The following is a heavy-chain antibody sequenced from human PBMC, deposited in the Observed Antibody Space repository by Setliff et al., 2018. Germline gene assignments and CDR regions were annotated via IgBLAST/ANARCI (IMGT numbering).Heavy chain of an antibody. CDR1: GGSFSGYY. V-gene: IGHV4-34*01. CDR3: TVYNTGSSKDHY. J-gene: IGHJ4*02. CDR2: INHSGST. D-gene: IGHD2-8*02. Sequence: TLSLTCAVYGGSFSGYYWSWIRQPPGKGLEWIGEINHSGSTNYNPSLKSRVTISVDTSKNQFSLKLSSVTAADTAVYYCTVYNTGSSKDHYWGQGTPVTVSS.